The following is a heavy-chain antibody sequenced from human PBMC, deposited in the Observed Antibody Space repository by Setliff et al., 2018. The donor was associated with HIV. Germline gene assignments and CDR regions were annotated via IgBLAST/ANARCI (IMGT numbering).Heavy chain of an antibody. CDR3: ARDSLPPPQQYYDFWSGLDS. Sequence: SVKVSCKASGGTFSNYAISWVRQAPGQGLEWMGRIIPMFGTSNHAQKFQGRVTLTADKSTDTAYMELRSLRSEDTAVFYCARDSLPPPQQYYDFWSGLDSWGQGTLVTVSS. V-gene: IGHV1-69*06. D-gene: IGHD3-3*01. CDR2: IIPMFGTS. CDR1: GGTFSNYA. J-gene: IGHJ4*02.